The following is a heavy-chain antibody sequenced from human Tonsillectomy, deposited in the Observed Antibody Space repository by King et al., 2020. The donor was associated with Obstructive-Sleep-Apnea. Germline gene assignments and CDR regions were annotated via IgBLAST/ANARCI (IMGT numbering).Heavy chain of an antibody. Sequence: QLVQSGGGLVQPGGSLRLSCAASGFTFSSYAMSWVRQAPGKGLEWVSAISGSGGSTYYADSVKGRFTISRDNSKNTLDLQMNSLIAEDTAVYYCAKAFPGGRITMVRGVLDYWGQGTLVTVSS. CDR2: ISGSGGST. V-gene: IGHV3-23*04. J-gene: IGHJ4*02. D-gene: IGHD3-10*01. CDR3: AKAFPGGRITMVRGVLDY. CDR1: GFTFSSYA.